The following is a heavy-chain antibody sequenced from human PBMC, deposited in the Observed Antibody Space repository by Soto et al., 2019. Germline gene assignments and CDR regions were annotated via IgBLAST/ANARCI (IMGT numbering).Heavy chain of an antibody. CDR1: GVSTSSDYW. CDR2: IYHTETL. Sequence: QVHLQESGPGLLKPSETLSLTCTVSGVSTSSDYWWAWVRQSPAKGLQWIGEIYHTETLNYNPAFQSRLTISLDKSSNQLSLSLGSLTAADTATYYCARVRYDFSIGYMVRGMDVWGQGNTVTV. J-gene: IGHJ6*01. D-gene: IGHD3-3*01. CDR3: ARVRYDFSIGYMVRGMDV. V-gene: IGHV4-4*02.